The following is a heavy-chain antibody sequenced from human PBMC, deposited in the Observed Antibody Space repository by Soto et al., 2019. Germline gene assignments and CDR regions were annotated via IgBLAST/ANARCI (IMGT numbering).Heavy chain of an antibody. V-gene: IGHV3-48*02. CDR3: ARALPPYDFWTGYSQGGMDV. CDR1: GFTFSTYS. Sequence: PGGSLRLSCTASGFTFSTYSMNWVRQAPGKGLGRVSYSSGSSGCIYYADSGKGRFTLSRDDAKTSLSLQMSSLRDDDTAVYSCARALPPYDFWTGYSQGGMDVWGQGTTVTVSS. J-gene: IGHJ6*02. D-gene: IGHD3-3*01. CDR2: SSGSSGCI.